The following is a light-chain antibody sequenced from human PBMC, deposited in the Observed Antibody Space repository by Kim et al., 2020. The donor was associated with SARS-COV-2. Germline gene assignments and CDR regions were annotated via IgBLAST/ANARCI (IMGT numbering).Light chain of an antibody. CDR1: PSVSSN. Sequence: CVSTEARASLSCRASPSVSSNLAWYQQIPGQAPGLLIYGASTRATGIPARFSGSGSGTEFTLTISSLQSEDFAVYYCQKYNNWPYTFGQGTKLEIK. J-gene: IGKJ2*01. V-gene: IGKV3-15*01. CDR2: GAS. CDR3: QKYNNWPYT.